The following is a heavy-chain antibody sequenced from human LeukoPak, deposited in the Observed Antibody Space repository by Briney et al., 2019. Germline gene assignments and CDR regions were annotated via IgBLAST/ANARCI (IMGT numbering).Heavy chain of an antibody. CDR1: GFTFSTYD. Sequence: GGSLRLSCAASGFTFSTYDMNWVLQAPGKGLEWVSSISSRSSSIYYADSVKGRFTISRDNAKNSLYLQMNSLRAEDTAVYWCARDYIAYDPLDYWGQGTLVTVSS. D-gene: IGHD3-3*01. J-gene: IGHJ4*02. CDR2: ISSRSSSI. V-gene: IGHV3-21*01. CDR3: ARDYIAYDPLDY.